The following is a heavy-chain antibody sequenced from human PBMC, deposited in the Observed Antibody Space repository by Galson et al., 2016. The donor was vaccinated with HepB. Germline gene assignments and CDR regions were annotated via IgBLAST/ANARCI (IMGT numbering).Heavy chain of an antibody. Sequence: SLRLSCAASEFTFRSYVMSWVRQAPGKGLEWVSGISGSGGNTYYADSVKGRFTISRDNAKNTLYLQLNSLIAEDTALYYCVKGQMAGTLGAFDIWGQGTMVTVSS. CDR2: ISGSGGNT. V-gene: IGHV3-23*01. D-gene: IGHD6-19*01. J-gene: IGHJ3*02. CDR3: VKGQMAGTLGAFDI. CDR1: EFTFRSYV.